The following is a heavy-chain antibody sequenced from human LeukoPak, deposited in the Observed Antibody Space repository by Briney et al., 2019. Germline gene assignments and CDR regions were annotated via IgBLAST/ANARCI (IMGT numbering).Heavy chain of an antibody. CDR2: ISYDGSNK. CDR1: GFTFSSYA. CDR3: AREVGTKYNWFDP. Sequence: PGGSLRLSCAASGFTFSSYAMHWVRQAPGKGLEWVAVISYDGSNKYYADSVKGRFTISRDNSKNTLYLQMNSLRAEDTAVYYCAREVGTKYNWFDPWGQGTLVTVSS. J-gene: IGHJ5*02. V-gene: IGHV3-30-3*01. D-gene: IGHD1-26*01.